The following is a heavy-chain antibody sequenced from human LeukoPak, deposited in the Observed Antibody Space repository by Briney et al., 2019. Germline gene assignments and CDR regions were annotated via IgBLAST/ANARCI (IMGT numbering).Heavy chain of an antibody. J-gene: IGHJ4*02. Sequence: GASVKVSCKASGYIFTDYYMHWVRQAPGQGPEWLGWINPKSGAADYAQQFRGRVTMTRDTSINTDYMEMKRVTSDDTAVYYCARGAEAETSPLDFWGQGTLVIVS. CDR1: GYIFTDYY. CDR2: INPKSGAA. CDR3: ARGAEAETSPLDF. V-gene: IGHV1-2*02. D-gene: IGHD6-13*01.